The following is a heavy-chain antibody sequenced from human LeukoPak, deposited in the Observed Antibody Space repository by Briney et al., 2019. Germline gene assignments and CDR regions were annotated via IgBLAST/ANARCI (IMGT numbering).Heavy chain of an antibody. V-gene: IGHV4-34*01. Sequence: SETLSLTCAVYGGSFSGYYWSWIRQPPGKGLEWIGEINHSGSTNYNPSLKSRVTISVDTSKNQFSLKLSPVTAADTAVYYCARDTTPYSSGWYDYWGQGTLVTVSS. CDR2: INHSGST. CDR3: ARDTTPYSSGWYDY. CDR1: GGSFSGYY. D-gene: IGHD6-19*01. J-gene: IGHJ4*02.